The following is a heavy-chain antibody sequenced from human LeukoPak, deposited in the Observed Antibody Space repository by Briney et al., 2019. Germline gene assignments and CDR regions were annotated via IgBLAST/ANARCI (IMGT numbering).Heavy chain of an antibody. J-gene: IGHJ4*02. V-gene: IGHV4-59*01. D-gene: IGHD7-27*01. CDR3: ASNTGTVFDY. CDR2: VYYSGST. Sequence: SETLSLTCTVSGDFITAYYWSWIRQPPGKGLEWMGYVYYSGSTEYNPSLRSRVTISLEMSKQQFSLNLTSVTAADTAVYYCASNTGTVFDYWGQGALVTVSS. CDR1: GDFITAYY.